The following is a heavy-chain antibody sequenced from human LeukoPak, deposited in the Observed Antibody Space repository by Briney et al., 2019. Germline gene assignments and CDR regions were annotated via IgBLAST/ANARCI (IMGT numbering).Heavy chain of an antibody. CDR3: ARDHCSSTSCYYDY. CDR1: GGSISSFDSY. J-gene: IGHJ4*02. D-gene: IGHD2-2*01. V-gene: IGHV4-31*03. CDR2: VYYSGST. Sequence: SQTLSLTCTVSGGSISSFDSYWSWIRQHPGKGLEWIGCVYYSGSTYFNPSLKSRVTISVDTSKNQFSLKLSSVTAADTAVYYCARDHCSSTSCYYDYWGQGTLVTVSS.